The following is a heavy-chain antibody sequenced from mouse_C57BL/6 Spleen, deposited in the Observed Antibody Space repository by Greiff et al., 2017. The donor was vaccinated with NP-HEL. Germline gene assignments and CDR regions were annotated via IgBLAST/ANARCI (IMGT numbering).Heavy chain of an antibody. CDR2: IYPGDGDT. CDR1: GYAFSSSW. Sequence: QVQLQQSGPELVKPGASVKISCKASGYAFSSSWMNWVKQRPGKGLEWIGRIYPGDGDTNYNGKFKGKATLTADKSSSTAYMQLSSLTSEDSAVYFCARQGSLGYAMDYWGQGTSVTVSS. V-gene: IGHV1-82*01. CDR3: ARQGSLGYAMDY. J-gene: IGHJ4*01.